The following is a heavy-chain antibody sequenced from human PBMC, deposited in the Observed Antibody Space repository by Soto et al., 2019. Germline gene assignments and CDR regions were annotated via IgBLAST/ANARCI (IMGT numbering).Heavy chain of an antibody. D-gene: IGHD2-2*01. CDR1: GFILSSHA. CDR2: TSYDGSNK. Sequence: QVQLVESGGGVVQPGRSLRLSCTASGFILSSHAMHWVRQAPGKGLEWVAITSYDGSNKYHADSVKGRFTISRDNSKNTLSLQMNSLRAGDTAVYYCAREMGYCVSTSCPFDYWGQGTLVTVSS. CDR3: AREMGYCVSTSCPFDY. V-gene: IGHV3-30-3*01. J-gene: IGHJ4*02.